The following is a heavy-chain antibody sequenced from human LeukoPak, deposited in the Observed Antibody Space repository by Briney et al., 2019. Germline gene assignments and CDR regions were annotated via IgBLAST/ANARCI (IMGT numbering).Heavy chain of an antibody. CDR2: IYYSGSA. CDR1: GYYISSSNW. Sequence: SDTLSLTCAVSGYYISSSNWWGWFRQPPGKGLEWIGYIYYSGSAYYNTSLNSRITMSVDTSKNQFSLKLSSVTAVDTAVYYCARNQAVASNHGAMDIWGQGTMVIVSS. CDR3: ARNQAVASNHGAMDI. J-gene: IGHJ3*02. V-gene: IGHV4-28*01. D-gene: IGHD6-19*01.